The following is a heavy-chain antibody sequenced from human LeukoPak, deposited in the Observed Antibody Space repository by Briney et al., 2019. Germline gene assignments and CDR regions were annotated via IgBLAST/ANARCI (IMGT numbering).Heavy chain of an antibody. CDR3: ARDYYGYIGAFDY. J-gene: IGHJ4*02. D-gene: IGHD3-10*01. CDR2: ISSNGKTI. CDR1: GFTFSSYE. V-gene: IGHV3-48*03. Sequence: GGSLRLSCEASGFTFSSYEMNWVRQAPGKGLEWVSYISSNGKTIYYADSTKGRFTVSRDNAKNSLYLQMNSLRAEDTAAYYCARDYYGYIGAFDYWGQGTLVTVSS.